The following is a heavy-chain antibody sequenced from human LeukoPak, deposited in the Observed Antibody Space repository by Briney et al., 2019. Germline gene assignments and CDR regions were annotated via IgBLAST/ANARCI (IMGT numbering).Heavy chain of an antibody. CDR2: INHSGTT. Sequence: PSETLSLTGAVSGGSISSSNWWSWVRQPPGKGLEWIGEINHSGTTNYNPSLKSRVTISVDTSKNRFSLKLSSVTAAGTAVYYCARVRPGFDLDYWGQGTLVTVSS. J-gene: IGHJ4*02. CDR1: GGSISSSNW. V-gene: IGHV4-4*02. D-gene: IGHD3-10*01. CDR3: ARVRPGFDLDY.